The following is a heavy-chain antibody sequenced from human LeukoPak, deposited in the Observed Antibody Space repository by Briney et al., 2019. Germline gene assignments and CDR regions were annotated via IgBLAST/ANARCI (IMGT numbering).Heavy chain of an antibody. Sequence: GGSLRPSCAASGFTFSSSAMSWVRQAPGKGLEWVSTISGSDSSTYYTDSVKGRFTISRDNSKNTLYLQMNSLRADDTAVYYCAKSGYNRFDYWGQGTLVTVSS. CDR1: GFTFSSSA. CDR3: AKSGYNRFDY. J-gene: IGHJ4*02. D-gene: IGHD5-24*01. CDR2: ISGSDSST. V-gene: IGHV3-23*01.